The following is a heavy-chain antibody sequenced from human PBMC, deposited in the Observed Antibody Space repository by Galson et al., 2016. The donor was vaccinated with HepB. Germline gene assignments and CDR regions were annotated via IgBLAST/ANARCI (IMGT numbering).Heavy chain of an antibody. V-gene: IGHV3-23*01. CDR3: ARHLRVGSGAHRDVFDI. CDR1: TFTFSNYW. J-gene: IGHJ3*02. CDR2: ISPSGWSS. D-gene: IGHD4/OR15-4a*01. Sequence: SLRLSCADSTFTFSNYWMTWVRQAPGKGLTWVSSISPSGWSSHNADSVKGRFTTSRDNSKFTLYLQMNSLRAEDTAVYYCARHLRVGSGAHRDVFDIWGRGTMVSVSS.